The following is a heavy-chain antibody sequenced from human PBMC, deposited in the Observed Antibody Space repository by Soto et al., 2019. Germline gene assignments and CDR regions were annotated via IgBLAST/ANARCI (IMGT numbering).Heavy chain of an antibody. V-gene: IGHV4-4*02. Sequence: QLQLQESGPGLVKPSETLSLTCAVSGDSISSADWWSWFRQSPGKGLEWIGEVYHSGNTNYNPSLKSRVXXSXDXCKNHFSLKVTSVTAADTAVYYCARDSSVHPGATDYWGQGALVTVSS. J-gene: IGHJ4*02. D-gene: IGHD5-12*01. CDR2: VYHSGNT. CDR3: ARDSSVHPGATDY. CDR1: GDSISSADW.